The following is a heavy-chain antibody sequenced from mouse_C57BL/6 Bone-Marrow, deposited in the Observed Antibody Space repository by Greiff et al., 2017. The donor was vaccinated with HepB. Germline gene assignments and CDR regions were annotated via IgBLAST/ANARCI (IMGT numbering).Heavy chain of an antibody. D-gene: IGHD2-12*01. J-gene: IGHJ1*03. CDR1: GFTFSSYA. V-gene: IGHV5-4*01. CDR3: AREGARRWYFDV. Sequence: EVQVVESGGGLVKPGGSLKLSCAASGFTFSSYAMSWVRQTPEKRLEWVATISDGGSYTYYPDNVKGRFTISRDNAKNNLYLQRSHLKSEDTAMYYCAREGARRWYFDVWGTGTTVTVSS. CDR2: ISDGGSYT.